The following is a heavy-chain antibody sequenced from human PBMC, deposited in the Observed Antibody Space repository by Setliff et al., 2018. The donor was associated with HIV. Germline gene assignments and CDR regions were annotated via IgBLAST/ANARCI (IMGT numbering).Heavy chain of an antibody. V-gene: IGHV1-24*01. Sequence: ASVKVSCKVSGYTLTELSMHWVRQAPGKGLEWMGGFDTEDGETIYAQKFQGRVTMTEDTSTDTAYMELSSLRSEDTAVYYCATIRAYYYDSSGQEYFQHWGHGSLVTVSS. J-gene: IGHJ1*01. CDR3: ATIRAYYYDSSGQEYFQH. D-gene: IGHD3-22*01. CDR1: GYTLTELS. CDR2: FDTEDGET.